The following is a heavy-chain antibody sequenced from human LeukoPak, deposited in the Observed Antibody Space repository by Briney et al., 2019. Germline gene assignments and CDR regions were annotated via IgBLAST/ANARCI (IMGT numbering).Heavy chain of an antibody. D-gene: IGHD2-15*01. Sequence: ASVKVSCKPSGYTFTGYHIHWVRQAPGQGLEWMGWINPNSGGTNLAQKFQGRVTMTEDTSTDTAYMELSSLRSEDTAVYYCATGRRECSGGSCWVGYYYMDVWGKGTTVTVSS. CDR2: INPNSGGT. J-gene: IGHJ6*03. V-gene: IGHV1-2*02. CDR3: ATGRRECSGGSCWVGYYYMDV. CDR1: GYTFTGYH.